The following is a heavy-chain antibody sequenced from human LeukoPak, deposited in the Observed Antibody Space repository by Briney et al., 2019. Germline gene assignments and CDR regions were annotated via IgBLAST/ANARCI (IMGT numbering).Heavy chain of an antibody. J-gene: IGHJ5*02. V-gene: IGHV4-4*07. Sequence: SETLSLTCTVSGGSIGSYFWTWIRQPAGKGLEWIGRIYSSGSTNYNPSLKSRLTMSIDTSKSQFSLNLSSVTAADTAVYYCAIVVVAATSWFDPWGQGTLVTVSS. CDR3: AIVVVAATSWFDP. CDR1: GGSIGSYF. CDR2: IYSSGST. D-gene: IGHD2-15*01.